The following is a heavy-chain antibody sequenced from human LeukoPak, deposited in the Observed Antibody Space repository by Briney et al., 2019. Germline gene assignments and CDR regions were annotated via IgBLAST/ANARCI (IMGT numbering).Heavy chain of an antibody. V-gene: IGHV3-48*02. Sequence: GGSLRLSCAASGFTFSSYSMNWVRQAPPKGLEWVSYISSSSSTIYYADSVKGRFTISRENAQNSVYLQMNSLRDEDTAVYYCARVGELDYWGQGTLVTVSS. D-gene: IGHD1-26*01. CDR2: ISSSSSTI. CDR3: ARVGELDY. CDR1: GFTFSSYS. J-gene: IGHJ4*02.